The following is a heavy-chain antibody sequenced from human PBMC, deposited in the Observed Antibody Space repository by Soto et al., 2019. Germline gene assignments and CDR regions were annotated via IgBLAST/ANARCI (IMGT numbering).Heavy chain of an antibody. Sequence: QVQLVQSGAEVKKPGASVKVSCKASGYTFTSYGISWVRQAPGQGLEWMGWISAYNGNTNYAQKLQGRVTMTTDTSTSTADMELRSLRSDDTAVYYCALGGDFWSGYYTVWFDPWGQGTLVTVSS. CDR3: ALGGDFWSGYYTVWFDP. CDR1: GYTFTSYG. J-gene: IGHJ5*02. V-gene: IGHV1-18*01. D-gene: IGHD3-3*01. CDR2: ISAYNGNT.